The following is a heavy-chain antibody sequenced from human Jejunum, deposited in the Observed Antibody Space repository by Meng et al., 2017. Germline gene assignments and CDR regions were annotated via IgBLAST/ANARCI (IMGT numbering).Heavy chain of an antibody. D-gene: IGHD3-10*01. V-gene: IGHV3-23*01. CDR1: GFIFSNYA. Sequence: GGSLRLSFAASGFIFSNYAMSWARQAPGRGLEGVAIITSGGTTYYKASVKGRFTISRDNLKSMLYLQMNSLRAEDTAIYYCAKDRSVRGVIDSQDYWGQGTLVTVSS. CDR3: AKDRSVRGVIDSQDY. J-gene: IGHJ4*02. CDR2: IITSGGTT.